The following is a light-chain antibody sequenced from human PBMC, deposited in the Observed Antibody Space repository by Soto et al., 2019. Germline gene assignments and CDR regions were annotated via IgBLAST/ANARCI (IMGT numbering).Light chain of an antibody. CDR1: QSLLHSNGYNY. Sequence: DIVMTQSPLSLPVTPGEPASISCRSSQSLLHSNGYNYLDWYLQKPGQSPQLLIYLGSNRASGVPDRFSGSGSGTDFSLKTSRLEAEDVGVYYCMQVLQTWYTFGQGTKLEIK. CDR2: LGS. V-gene: IGKV2-28*01. CDR3: MQVLQTWYT. J-gene: IGKJ2*01.